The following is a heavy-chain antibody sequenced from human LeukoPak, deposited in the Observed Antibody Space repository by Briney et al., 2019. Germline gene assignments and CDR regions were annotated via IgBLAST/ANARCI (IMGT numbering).Heavy chain of an antibody. D-gene: IGHD3-9*01. V-gene: IGHV3-48*02. CDR2: ISSTTSI. J-gene: IGHJ4*02. Sequence: GGSLRLSCVGSGFTFSSYGMNWVRQAPGKGLEWIAYISSTTSIYYADSVKGRFTISRDNAKNSVFLQMNSLRDEDTAVYYCARERYFDRRAPFDYWGQGTLVTVSS. CDR3: ARERYFDRRAPFDY. CDR1: GFTFSSYG.